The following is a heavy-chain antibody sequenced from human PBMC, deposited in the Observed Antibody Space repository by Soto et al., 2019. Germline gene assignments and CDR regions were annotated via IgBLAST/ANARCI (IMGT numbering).Heavy chain of an antibody. D-gene: IGHD3-16*01. CDR2: IYYIGTT. CDR1: DGSVNSGNYY. CDR3: AREEKQLSRYGGDFDY. J-gene: IGHJ4*02. V-gene: IGHV4-61*01. Sequence: ASETLSLTCSVSDGSVNSGNYYWSWIRQPPGKGLEWIGHIYYIGTTDYNPSLKSRVTIPVDTSKNQFSLKVTSVTAADTAVYFCAREEKQLSRYGGDFDYGGQRILVTVSS.